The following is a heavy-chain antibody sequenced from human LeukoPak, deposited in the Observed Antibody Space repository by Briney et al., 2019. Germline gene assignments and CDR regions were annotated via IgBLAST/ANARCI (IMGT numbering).Heavy chain of an antibody. CDR2: ISAVFTNT. V-gene: IGHV3-23*01. D-gene: IGHD2-2*01. J-gene: IGHJ4*02. CDR1: GFTFNNYV. CDR3: AKVPSSSTWEVPASASDY. Sequence: GGSLRLSCVTSGFTFNNYVMAWVRQAPGKGLEWVSTISAVFTNTYSADSVKGRFTISRDNSKNTLYLQMNSLRAEDTAVYYCAKVPSSSTWEVPASASDYWGQGTLVTVSS.